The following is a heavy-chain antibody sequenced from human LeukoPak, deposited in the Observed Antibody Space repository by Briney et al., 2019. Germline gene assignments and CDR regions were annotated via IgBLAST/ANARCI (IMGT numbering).Heavy chain of an antibody. CDR3: AKDLHYGSADY. J-gene: IGHJ4*02. CDR2: INPDGSTT. D-gene: IGHD3-10*01. CDR1: GFTFSSYE. V-gene: IGHV3-74*01. Sequence: GGSLRLSCAASGFTFSSYEMNWVRQDPGKGLVWVSFINPDGSTTNYADSVKGRFTISRDNAKNALYLQMNSLRAEDTAVYYCAKDLHYGSADYWGQGTLVTVSS.